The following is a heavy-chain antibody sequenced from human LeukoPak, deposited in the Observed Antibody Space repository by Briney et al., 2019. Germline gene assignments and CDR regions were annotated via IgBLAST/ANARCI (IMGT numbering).Heavy chain of an antibody. V-gene: IGHV1-69*04. J-gene: IGHJ4*02. D-gene: IGHD3-9*01. CDR3: ARDWSYDILTGYYLDY. CDR1: GGTFSSYA. CDR2: IIPILGIA. Sequence: SVKVSCKASGGTFSSYAISWVRQAPGQGLEWMGRIIPILGIANYAQKFQGRVTITADKSTSTAYMELSSLRSEDTAVYYCARDWSYDILTGYYLDYWGQGTLVTVSS.